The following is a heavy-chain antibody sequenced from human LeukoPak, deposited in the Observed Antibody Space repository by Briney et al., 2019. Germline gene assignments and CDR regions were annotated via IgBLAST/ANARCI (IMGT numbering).Heavy chain of an antibody. J-gene: IGHJ4*02. Sequence: GGSLRLSCAASGFIFSNYGMNWVRQATGKGLVWVSRINEDGSTTNYADSVKGRSTIFRDNAKNTLYLQMDSLRAEDTAVYYCVRDLGGRSGHWGQGTLVTVSS. CDR2: INEDGSTT. CDR3: VRDLGGRSGH. V-gene: IGHV3-74*01. CDR1: GFIFSNYG. D-gene: IGHD1-26*01.